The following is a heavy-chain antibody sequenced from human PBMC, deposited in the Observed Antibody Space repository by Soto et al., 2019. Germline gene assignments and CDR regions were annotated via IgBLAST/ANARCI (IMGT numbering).Heavy chain of an antibody. D-gene: IGHD1-7*01. CDR1: GYTFTSSG. J-gene: IGHJ4*02. CDR3: TRCGHWTYASGY. Sequence: ASVKVSCKTSGYTFTSSGISWVRQAPGQGLEWMAWISANTGNTNYAQNPQGRVTVTTDTSTSTAYMELRGLRSDDSAVYYCTRCGHWTYASGYWGQGNLVTVSS. V-gene: IGHV1-18*01. CDR2: ISANTGNT.